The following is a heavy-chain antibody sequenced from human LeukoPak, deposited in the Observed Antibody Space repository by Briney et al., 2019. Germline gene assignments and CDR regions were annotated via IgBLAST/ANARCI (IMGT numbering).Heavy chain of an antibody. D-gene: IGHD2-8*01. Sequence: GGSLRLSCSASGFTFRNYGMHWVRQAPGKGLEYVSTISSYEGSTYYADLVKGRFTISRDNSKNTLYLQMGSLRAEDTAVYYCVKDLYSYSFDYWGQGTLVTVSS. CDR2: ISSYEGST. CDR3: VKDLYSYSFDY. J-gene: IGHJ4*02. CDR1: GFTFRNYG. V-gene: IGHV3-64D*09.